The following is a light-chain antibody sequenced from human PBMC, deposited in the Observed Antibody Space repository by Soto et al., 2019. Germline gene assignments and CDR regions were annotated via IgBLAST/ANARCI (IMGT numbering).Light chain of an antibody. Sequence: IEMTQSPATLSVSPGERAILSCRASQSVSSNLVWYQQKPGQAPRLLIYGASTRVTGIPARFSGSGSGTEFTLTISSLQSEDFAVYYCQQYHNWWTFGQGTKVEIK. CDR1: QSVSSN. V-gene: IGKV3-15*01. J-gene: IGKJ1*01. CDR3: QQYHNWWT. CDR2: GAS.